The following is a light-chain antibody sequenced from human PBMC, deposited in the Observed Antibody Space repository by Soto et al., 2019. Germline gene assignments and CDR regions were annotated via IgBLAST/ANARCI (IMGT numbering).Light chain of an antibody. Sequence: DIQMTQSPSSLSASVGNRVSITCRASQGISNYLAWYQQKPGKVPKVLIYAASTLQPGVPSRFSGSGSGTDFTLTINSLQPDDFATYYCQNYDSAPITFGQGTRLEIK. J-gene: IGKJ5*01. CDR2: AAS. V-gene: IGKV1-27*01. CDR1: QGISNY. CDR3: QNYDSAPIT.